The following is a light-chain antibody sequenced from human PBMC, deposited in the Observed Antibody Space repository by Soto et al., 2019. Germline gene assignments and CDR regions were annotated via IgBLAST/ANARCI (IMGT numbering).Light chain of an antibody. V-gene: IGKV3-20*01. CDR1: QSVDSNY. CDR2: AAS. J-gene: IGKJ1*01. Sequence: EIVLTQSPDTLSLSPGERATLSFRASQSVDSNYLAWYQQKPGQAPRVLIFAASSRVADIPDRFSGSGSGSDFSLTISRLEPEDFAVYYCHQYGTSPWTFGQGTKVEIK. CDR3: HQYGTSPWT.